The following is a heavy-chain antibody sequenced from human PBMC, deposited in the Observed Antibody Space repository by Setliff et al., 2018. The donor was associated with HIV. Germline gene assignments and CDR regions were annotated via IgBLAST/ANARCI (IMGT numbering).Heavy chain of an antibody. CDR2: IYYSGDA. CDR3: ARWYTTGRGWFDP. V-gene: IGHV4-59*06. Sequence: SETLSLTCTVSGGSISTYYWSWIRQSPGKGLEWIGYIYYSGDAYYNPPLKGRVTISIDTSKNQFSLRLTSVTAADTAVYYCARWYTTGRGWFDPWGQGTLVTVSS. D-gene: IGHD6-25*01. J-gene: IGHJ5*02. CDR1: GGSISTYY.